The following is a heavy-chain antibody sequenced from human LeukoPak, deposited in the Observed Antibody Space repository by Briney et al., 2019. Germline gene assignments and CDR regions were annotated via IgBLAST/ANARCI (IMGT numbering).Heavy chain of an antibody. Sequence: GGSLRLSCAASGFTFSNYAMSWVRQAPGKGLEWVSVITGTSSSTFYADSVKGRFTISRDNAKNTLYLQMNSLRAEDTAVYYCAKVGTTTVTGGWFDPWGQGTLVTVSS. CDR2: ITGTSSST. V-gene: IGHV3-23*01. CDR3: AKVGTTTVTGGWFDP. CDR1: GFTFSNYA. J-gene: IGHJ5*02. D-gene: IGHD4-17*01.